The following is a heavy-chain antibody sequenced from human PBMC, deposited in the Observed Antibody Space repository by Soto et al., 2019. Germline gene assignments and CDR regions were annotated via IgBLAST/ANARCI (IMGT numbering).Heavy chain of an antibody. V-gene: IGHV2-5*01. CDR3: APGLGLGYFDY. CDR2: IYWNDDK. CDR1: GFSLSTSGVG. D-gene: IGHD3-16*01. J-gene: IGHJ4*02. Sequence: QITLKESGPTLVKPTQTLTLTCTFSGFSLSTSGVGVGWIRQPPGKALEWLALIYWNDDKRYSPSLKSRLTITKDTSKIQRVLTMTNMDPVDTATYYCAPGLGLGYFDYWGQGTLVTVSS.